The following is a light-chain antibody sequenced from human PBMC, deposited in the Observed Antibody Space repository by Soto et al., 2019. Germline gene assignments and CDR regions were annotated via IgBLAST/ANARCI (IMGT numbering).Light chain of an antibody. V-gene: IGLV2-8*01. J-gene: IGLJ1*01. Sequence: QSVLTQSPSASGSPGQSVTVSCTGTSSDVGGYNYVSWYQQHPGKAPKLMIYEVSKRPSGVPDRFSGSKSGNTASLTVSGLQAEDEADYYCSSYAGSNNVYVFGTGTKLTVL. CDR3: SSYAGSNNVYV. CDR2: EVS. CDR1: SSDVGGYNY.